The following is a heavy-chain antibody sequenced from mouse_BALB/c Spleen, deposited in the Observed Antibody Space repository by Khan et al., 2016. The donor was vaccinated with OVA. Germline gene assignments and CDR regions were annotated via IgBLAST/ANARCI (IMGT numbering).Heavy chain of an antibody. V-gene: IGHV1S81*02. J-gene: IGHJ3*01. CDR1: GYAFTNYQ. D-gene: IGHD3-1*01. Sequence: VQLQESGAELVKPGASVKLSCKASGYAFTNYQMYWVKQRPGQGLEWIGEINPSNGGTNFNEKLKSKATLTVDKSSSTAYMQLSSLTSEDSAVYYCTRGGYGGFAYWGQGTLVTVSA. CDR2: INPSNGGT. CDR3: TRGGYGGFAY.